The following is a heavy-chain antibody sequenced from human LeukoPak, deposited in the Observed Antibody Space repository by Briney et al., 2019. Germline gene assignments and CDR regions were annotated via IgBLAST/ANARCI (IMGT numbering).Heavy chain of an antibody. J-gene: IGHJ4*02. Sequence: KPSGTLSLTCAVSGGSISSSRWWSWVRQAPGKGLEWIGEILHSGSTNYNPSLKSRVTISVDKSKNHLSLKLTSVTAADTAVYYCARDINWNYIWWGQGTLVTVSS. V-gene: IGHV4-4*02. D-gene: IGHD1-7*01. CDR3: ARDINWNYIW. CDR1: GGSISSSRW. CDR2: ILHSGST.